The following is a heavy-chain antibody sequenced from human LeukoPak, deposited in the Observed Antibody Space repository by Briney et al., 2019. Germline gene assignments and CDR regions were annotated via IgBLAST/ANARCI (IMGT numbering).Heavy chain of an antibody. Sequence: PGGSLRLSCAASGFTFSSYAMSWVRQAPGKGLEWVSAISGSGGSTYYADSVKGRFTISRDNSKNTLYLQMYSLRAEDTAVYYCAVEGSYYDFWSGAFDPWGQGTLVTVSS. CDR2: ISGSGGST. V-gene: IGHV3-23*01. CDR1: GFTFSSYA. CDR3: AVEGSYYDFWSGAFDP. D-gene: IGHD3-3*01. J-gene: IGHJ5*02.